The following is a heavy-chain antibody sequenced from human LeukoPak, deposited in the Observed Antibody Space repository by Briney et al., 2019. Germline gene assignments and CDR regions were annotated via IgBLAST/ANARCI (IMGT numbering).Heavy chain of an antibody. CDR3: ARAHVLRYFDWLALIDY. Sequence: GGSLRLSCAASGFTFSSYGMHWVRQAPGKGLEGVTVIWYDGSNKYYADSVKGRFTISRDNSKNTLYLQMNSLRAEDTAVYYCARAHVLRYFDWLALIDYWGQGTLVTVSS. CDR1: GFTFSSYG. D-gene: IGHD3-9*01. J-gene: IGHJ4*02. V-gene: IGHV3-33*01. CDR2: IWYDGSNK.